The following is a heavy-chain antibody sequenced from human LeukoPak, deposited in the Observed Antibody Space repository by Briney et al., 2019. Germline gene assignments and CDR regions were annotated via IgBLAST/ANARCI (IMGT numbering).Heavy chain of an antibody. D-gene: IGHD3-3*01. CDR3: ASDWSGYYPLDY. CDR1: GFTFGSYS. CDR2: ISSSSSYI. J-gene: IGHJ4*02. V-gene: IGHV3-21*01. Sequence: GGSLRLSCAASGFTFGSYSMNWVRQAPGKGLEWVSSISSSSSYIYYADSVKGRFTISRDNAKNSLYLQMNSLRAEDTAVYYCASDWSGYYPLDYWGQGTLVTVSS.